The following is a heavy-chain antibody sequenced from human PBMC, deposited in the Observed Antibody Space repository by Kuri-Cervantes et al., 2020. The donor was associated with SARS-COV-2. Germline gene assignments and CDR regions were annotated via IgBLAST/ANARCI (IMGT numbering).Heavy chain of an antibody. CDR2: ISGSGGST. CDR3: AVIQNSGSYSTRSSYFDY. CDR1: GFTFSNAW. V-gene: IGHV3-23*01. D-gene: IGHD1-26*01. Sequence: GGSLRLSCAASGFTFSNAWMSWVRQAPGKGLEWVSAISGSGGSTYYADSVKGRFTISRDNSKNTLYLQMNSLRAEDTAVYYCAVIQNSGSYSTRSSYFDYWSQGTLVTVSS. J-gene: IGHJ4*02.